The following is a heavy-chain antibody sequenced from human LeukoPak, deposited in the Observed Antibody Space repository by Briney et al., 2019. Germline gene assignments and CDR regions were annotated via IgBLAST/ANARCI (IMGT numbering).Heavy chain of an antibody. V-gene: IGHV3-23*01. J-gene: IGHJ6*02. D-gene: IGHD6-19*01. CDR2: ISGSGGTT. CDR3: ANAGPGYNSGSNYYYGMDV. CDR1: GFIFSTYG. Sequence: GRSLRLSCAASGFIFSTYGMRCVRQAPGKGLEWVSSISGSGGTTFYADSVKGRFTISRDNSKNTLYLQMNSLRAEDTAAYYCANAGPGYNSGSNYYYGMDVWGQGTTVTVSS.